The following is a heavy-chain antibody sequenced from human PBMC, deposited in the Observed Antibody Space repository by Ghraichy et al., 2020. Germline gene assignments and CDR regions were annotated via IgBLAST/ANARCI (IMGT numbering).Heavy chain of an antibody. CDR3: ARRGVHRIAARYPTYYFDY. V-gene: IGHV4-34*01. D-gene: IGHD6-6*01. CDR1: GGSFSGYY. J-gene: IGHJ4*02. Sequence: SETLSLTCAVYGGSFSGYYWSWIRQPPGKGLEWIGEINHSGSTNYNPSLKSRVTISVDTSKNQFSLKLSSVTAADTAVYYCARRGVHRIAARYPTYYFDYWGQGTLVTVSS. CDR2: INHSGST.